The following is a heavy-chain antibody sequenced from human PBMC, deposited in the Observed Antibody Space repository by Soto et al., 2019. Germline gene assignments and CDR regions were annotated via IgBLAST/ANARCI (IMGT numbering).Heavy chain of an antibody. J-gene: IGHJ6*02. CDR1: GGTFSSYA. CDR2: IIPIFGTA. Sequence: SLKVCCKASGGTFSSYAISWVRQAPGQGLEWMGGIIPIFGTANYAQKFQGRVTITADESTSTAYMELSSLRSEDTAVYYCARDYYDSSGSPYGMDVQGQVPTATVS. CDR3: ARDYYDSSGSPYGMDV. V-gene: IGHV1-69*13. D-gene: IGHD3-22*01.